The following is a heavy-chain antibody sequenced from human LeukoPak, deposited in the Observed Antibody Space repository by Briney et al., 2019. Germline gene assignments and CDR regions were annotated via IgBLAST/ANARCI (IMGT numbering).Heavy chain of an antibody. V-gene: IGHV3-9*03. Sequence: GGSLRLSCAASGFTFSSYAMSWVRQAPGKGLEWVSGISWNSGSIGYADSVKGRFTISRDNAKNSLYLQMNSLRAEDMALYYCAKGPYDFWSGGYYFDYWGQGTLVTVSS. CDR2: ISWNSGSI. CDR3: AKGPYDFWSGGYYFDY. CDR1: GFTFSSYA. J-gene: IGHJ4*02. D-gene: IGHD3-3*01.